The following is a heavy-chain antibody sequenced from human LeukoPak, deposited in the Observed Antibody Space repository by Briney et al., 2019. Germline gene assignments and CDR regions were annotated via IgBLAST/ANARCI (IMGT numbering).Heavy chain of an antibody. CDR3: ARAHPPQAFDI. CDR2: ISSSSSYI. J-gene: IGHJ3*02. CDR1: GFTFSSYS. Sequence: GGSLRLSCAASGFTFSSYSMNWVRQASGKGLEWVSSISSSSSYIYYADSVKGRFTISRDNAKNSLYLQMNSLRAEDTAVYYCARAHPPQAFDIWGQGTMVTVSS. V-gene: IGHV3-21*01.